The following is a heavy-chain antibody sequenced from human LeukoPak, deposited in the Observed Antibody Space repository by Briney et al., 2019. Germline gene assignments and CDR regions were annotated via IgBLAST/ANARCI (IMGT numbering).Heavy chain of an antibody. Sequence: ASVKVSCKASGYTFTGYYTHWVRQAPGQGLEWMGWINPNSGGTNYAQKFQGRVTMTRDTSISTAYMELSRLRSDDTAVYYCARDFGGRINWFDPWGQGTLVTVSS. D-gene: IGHD2-15*01. V-gene: IGHV1-2*02. J-gene: IGHJ5*02. CDR2: INPNSGGT. CDR3: ARDFGGRINWFDP. CDR1: GYTFTGYY.